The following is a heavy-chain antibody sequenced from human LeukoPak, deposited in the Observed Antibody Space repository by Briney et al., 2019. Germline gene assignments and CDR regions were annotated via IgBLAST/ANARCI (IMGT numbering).Heavy chain of an antibody. CDR3: ARARAAAGTFLFDY. D-gene: IGHD6-13*01. Sequence: PGGSLRLSCTASGFSFSGHWMHWVRQAPGKGLEWVSVIYSGGTTYYADSVKGRFTISRDNPKNTLYLQMNSLRAEDTAVYYCARARAAAGTFLFDYWGQGTLVTVSS. CDR1: GFSFSGHW. V-gene: IGHV3-53*01. CDR2: IYSGGTT. J-gene: IGHJ4*02.